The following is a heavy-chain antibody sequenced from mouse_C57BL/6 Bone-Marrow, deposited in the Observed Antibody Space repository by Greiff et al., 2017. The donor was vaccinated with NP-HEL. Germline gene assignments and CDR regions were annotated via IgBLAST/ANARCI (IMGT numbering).Heavy chain of an antibody. CDR3: ARPDYYGSSYLAY. CDR1: GFTFSDYY. D-gene: IGHD1-1*01. Sequence: EVMLVESGGGLVQPGGSLKLSCAASGFTFSDYYMYWVRQTPEKRLEWVAYISNGGGSTYYPDTGKGRFTISRDNAKNTLYLQMSRLKSEDTAMYYCARPDYYGSSYLAYWGQGTLVTVSA. J-gene: IGHJ3*01. V-gene: IGHV5-12*01. CDR2: ISNGGGST.